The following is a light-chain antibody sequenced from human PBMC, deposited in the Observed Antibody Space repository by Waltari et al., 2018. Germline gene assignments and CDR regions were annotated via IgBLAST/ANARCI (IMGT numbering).Light chain of an antibody. CDR3: QVSDSTTDLVI. CDR2: YDN. V-gene: IGLV3-21*04. Sequence: SYVLTQPPSVSVAPGETSRITCWGDNIGGYSVHWYQQKPGQAPVLVLYYDNDRPSGIPERFSGSNFGNTATLTISRVEAGDEADYYCQVSDSTTDLVIFGGGTKLTVL. J-gene: IGLJ2*01. CDR1: NIGGYS.